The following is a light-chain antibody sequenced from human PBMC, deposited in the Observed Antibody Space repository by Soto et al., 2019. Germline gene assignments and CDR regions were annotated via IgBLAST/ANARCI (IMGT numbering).Light chain of an antibody. CDR2: GAS. J-gene: IGKJ5*01. V-gene: IGKV3-15*01. CDR1: QSVRSN. CDR3: QQYYNWPLT. Sequence: VLMTQSPATLSVSPAEIVTLSFRASQSVRSNLAWYQQKPGQSPRLLIYGASTRATGIPARFSGSGSGTEFTLTISSLQSEDLAVYYCQQYYNWPLTFGQGTRLEIK.